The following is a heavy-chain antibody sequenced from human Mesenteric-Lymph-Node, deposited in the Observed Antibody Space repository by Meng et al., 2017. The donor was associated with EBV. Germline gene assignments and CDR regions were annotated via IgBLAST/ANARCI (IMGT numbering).Heavy chain of an antibody. V-gene: IGHV4-4*02. D-gene: IGHD3-22*01. CDR3: ARADSSGPWHFGY. J-gene: IGHJ4*02. CDR1: SGSISSSNW. CDR2: IYHNGNT. Sequence: QVQLQESGPGLVKPSGTLSLTCAVSSGSISSSNWWSWVRQPPGKGLEWIGEIYHNGNTNYNPSLKSRVTISVDKSKNQFSLKLNSVTAADTAVYYCARADSSGPWHFGYWGQGTLVTVSS.